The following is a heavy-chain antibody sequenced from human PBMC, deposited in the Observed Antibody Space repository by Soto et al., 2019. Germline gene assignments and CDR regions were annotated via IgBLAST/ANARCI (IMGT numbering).Heavy chain of an antibody. Sequence: EVQLVESGGGLVQPGGSLRLSCEASGFTVRNYDMHWVRQGTGKGLEWVSGISAAGDPDYADSVEGRFTISRENAQNSFFLQMNSLRVGDPVVYYCARTERDFYGLDVWGQGKTVIVSS. J-gene: IGHJ6*01. CDR2: ISAAGDP. CDR1: GFTVRNYD. CDR3: ARTERDFYGLDV. V-gene: IGHV3-13*05.